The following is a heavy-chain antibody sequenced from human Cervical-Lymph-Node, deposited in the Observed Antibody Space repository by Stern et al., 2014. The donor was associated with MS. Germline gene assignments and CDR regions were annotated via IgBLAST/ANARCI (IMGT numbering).Heavy chain of an antibody. V-gene: IGHV1-24*01. CDR2: FDPQDGKT. D-gene: IGHD1-26*01. CDR1: AYTLTDLS. Sequence: QVQLEQSGAEVKKPGASVKVSCKVSAYTLTDLSMHWVRQAPGKGLEWMGSFDPQDGKTIYAQRFQARVTLTEDPPTNTAYMELSSLRSDDTAVYYCATVVEISGSYLFDSWGQGTLVTVSS. J-gene: IGHJ4*02. CDR3: ATVVEISGSYLFDS.